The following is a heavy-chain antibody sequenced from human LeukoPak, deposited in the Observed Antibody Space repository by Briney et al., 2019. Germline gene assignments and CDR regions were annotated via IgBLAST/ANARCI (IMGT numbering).Heavy chain of an antibody. V-gene: IGHV4-61*02. CDR3: AGIGWYFDL. CDR1: GGSISSGSYY. D-gene: IGHD3-10*01. Sequence: RTSETLSLTCIVSGGSISSGSYYWSWIRQPAGKGLEWIGRIYSTGSTSYNPSLKSRVTISVDTSKNQFSLKLSSMTAADTAVCYCAGIGWYFDLWGRGALVTVSS. J-gene: IGHJ2*01. CDR2: IYSTGST.